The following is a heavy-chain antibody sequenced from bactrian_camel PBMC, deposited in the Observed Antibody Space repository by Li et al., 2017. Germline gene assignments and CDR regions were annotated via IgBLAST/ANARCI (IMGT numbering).Heavy chain of an antibody. CDR1: GFTFSSYY. D-gene: IGHD2*01. V-gene: IGHV3S40*01. CDR2: ISSGAGGGT. J-gene: IGHJ4*01. CDR3: ATTRRLYGGPGLDYNY. Sequence: VQLVESGGDLVQPGGSLRLSCAASGFTFSSYYMSWVRQAPGKGLEWVSTISSGAGGGTYYAESVKGRFSVSRDYAKNTLSLQMNSLKTEDTAVYYCATTRRLYGGPGLDYNYWARGPRSPSP.